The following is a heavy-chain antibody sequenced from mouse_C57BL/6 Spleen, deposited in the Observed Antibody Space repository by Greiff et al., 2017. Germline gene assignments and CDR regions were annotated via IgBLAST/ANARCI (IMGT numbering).Heavy chain of an antibody. CDR2: IYPRSGNT. Sequence: VQLQQSGAELARPGASVKLSCKASGYTFTSYGISWVKQRTGKGLEWIGEIYPRSGNTYYNEKFKGKATLTADKSSSTAYMELRSLTSEDSAVYFCARGDYGSSYDYAMDYWGQGTSVTVSS. CDR1: GYTFTSYG. CDR3: ARGDYGSSYDYAMDY. D-gene: IGHD1-1*01. J-gene: IGHJ4*01. V-gene: IGHV1-81*01.